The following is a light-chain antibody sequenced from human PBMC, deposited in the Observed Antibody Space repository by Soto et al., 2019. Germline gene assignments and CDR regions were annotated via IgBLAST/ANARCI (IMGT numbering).Light chain of an antibody. CDR2: VNSDGSH. CDR1: SGHSSYA. V-gene: IGLV4-69*01. Sequence: QTVVTQSPSASASLGASVKLTCTLSSGHSSYAIAWHQQQPEKGPRYLMKVNSDGSHSKGDGIPDRLSGSSSGAERYLTISSLQSEDEADYYCQTWGTDIHVVFGGGTKVTVL. J-gene: IGLJ2*01. CDR3: QTWGTDIHVV.